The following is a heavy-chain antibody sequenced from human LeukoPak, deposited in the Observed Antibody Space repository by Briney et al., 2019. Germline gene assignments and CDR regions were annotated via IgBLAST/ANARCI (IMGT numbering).Heavy chain of an antibody. Sequence: GASVKVSCKVSGYTLTELSMHWVRQAPGKGLEWMGGFDPEDGETIYAQKFQGRVTITADESTSTAYMELSSLRSEDTAVYYCARAPTDYDFWSDNPRYYYYYYMDVWGKGTTVTVSS. CDR1: GYTLTELS. V-gene: IGHV1-24*01. CDR3: ARAPTDYDFWSDNPRYYYYYYMDV. J-gene: IGHJ6*03. D-gene: IGHD3-3*01. CDR2: FDPEDGET.